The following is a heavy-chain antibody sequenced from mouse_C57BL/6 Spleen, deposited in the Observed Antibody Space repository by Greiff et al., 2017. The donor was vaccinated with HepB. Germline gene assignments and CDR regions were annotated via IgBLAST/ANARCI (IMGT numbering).Heavy chain of an antibody. V-gene: IGHV1-50*01. J-gene: IGHJ1*03. CDR1: GYTFTSYW. Sequence: QVQLKQPGAELVKPGASVKLSCKASGYTFTSYWMQWVKQRPGQGLEWIGEIDPSDSYTNYNQKFKGKATLTVDTSSSTAYMQLSSLTSEDSAVYYCARSNYGSSHWYFDVWGTGTTVTVSS. CDR2: IDPSDSYT. CDR3: ARSNYGSSHWYFDV. D-gene: IGHD1-1*01.